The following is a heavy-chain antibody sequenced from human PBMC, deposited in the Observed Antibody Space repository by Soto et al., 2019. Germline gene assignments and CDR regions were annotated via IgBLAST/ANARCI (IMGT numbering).Heavy chain of an antibody. CDR2: TYPGNSET. V-gene: IGHV5-51*01. J-gene: IGHJ6*02. Sequence: GESLKISCKGFGYSFSHTWINWVRQMPGKGLEWMAFTYPGNSETRYSPSFQGQVTISADTSINTAYLQWSSLKASDTATYYCAKEAGSAYYGMDVWGQGTTVTVSS. CDR1: GYSFSHTW. D-gene: IGHD6-19*01. CDR3: AKEAGSAYYGMDV.